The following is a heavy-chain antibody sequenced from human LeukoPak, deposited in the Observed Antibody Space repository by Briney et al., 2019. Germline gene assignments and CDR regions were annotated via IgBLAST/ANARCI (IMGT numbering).Heavy chain of an antibody. V-gene: IGHV1-2*02. CDR2: INPNSGGT. D-gene: IGHD3-22*01. Sequence: ASVKVSCKASGYTFTDYFMYWVRQAPGQGLEWMGWINPNSGGTNYAQKFQGRVTMTRDTSISTAYMELSRLRSDDTAVYYCAREYYYDSSGYPNWFDPWGQGTLVTVSP. CDR1: GYTFTDYF. CDR3: AREYYYDSSGYPNWFDP. J-gene: IGHJ5*02.